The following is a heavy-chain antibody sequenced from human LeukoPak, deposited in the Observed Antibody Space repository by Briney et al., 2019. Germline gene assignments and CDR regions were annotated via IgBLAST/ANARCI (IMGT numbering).Heavy chain of an antibody. CDR1: GYTFTSYG. Sequence: ASVKVSCKASGYTFTSYGISWVRQAPGQGLEWMGWISAYNGNTNYAQKLQGRVTMTTDTSTSTAYMELRSLRSDDTAVYYCARDFPVYLISRTGTNWFDPWGQGTLVTVSS. D-gene: IGHD1-14*01. CDR2: ISAYNGNT. V-gene: IGHV1-18*01. J-gene: IGHJ5*02. CDR3: ARDFPVYLISRTGTNWFDP.